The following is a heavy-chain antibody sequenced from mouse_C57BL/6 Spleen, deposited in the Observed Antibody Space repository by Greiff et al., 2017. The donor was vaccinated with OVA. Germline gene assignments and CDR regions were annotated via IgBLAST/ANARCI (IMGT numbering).Heavy chain of an antibody. Sequence: QVQLKQSGPELVKPGASVKISCKASGYAFSSSWMNWVKQRPGKGLEWIGRIYPGDGDTNYNGKFKGKATLTADKSSSTAYMQLSSLTSEDSAVYFCARSKGNYYGSSSWYFDVWGTGTTVTVSS. D-gene: IGHD1-1*01. CDR2: IYPGDGDT. J-gene: IGHJ1*03. V-gene: IGHV1-82*01. CDR3: ARSKGNYYGSSSWYFDV. CDR1: GYAFSSSW.